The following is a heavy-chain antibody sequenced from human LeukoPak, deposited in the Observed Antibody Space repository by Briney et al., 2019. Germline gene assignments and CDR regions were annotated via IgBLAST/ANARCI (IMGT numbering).Heavy chain of an antibody. CDR2: ISGSGGST. CDR1: GFTFSSYS. J-gene: IGHJ4*02. Sequence: GGSLRLSCAASGFTFSSYSMNWVRQAPGKGLEWVSAISGSGGSTYYADSVKGRFTISRDNSKNTLYLQMNSLRAEDTAVYYCAKDSSGWYYFDYWGQGTLVTVSS. CDR3: AKDSSGWYYFDY. V-gene: IGHV3-23*01. D-gene: IGHD6-19*01.